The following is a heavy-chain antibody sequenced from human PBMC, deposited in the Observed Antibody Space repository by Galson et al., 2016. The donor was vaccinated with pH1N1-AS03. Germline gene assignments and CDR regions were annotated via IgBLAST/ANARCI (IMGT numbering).Heavy chain of an antibody. Sequence: CAISGDSVSSNIDAWNWIRQSPSGGLEWLGRTYWRSKWYNDYAVSVKSRITINPDTSKNQFSLQLNSVTPEDTAVYYGARGRYSAFVIWGQGTMVTVSS. V-gene: IGHV6-1*01. CDR2: TYWRSKWYN. D-gene: IGHD1-1*01. J-gene: IGHJ3*02. CDR1: GDSVSSNIDA. CDR3: ARGRYSAFVI.